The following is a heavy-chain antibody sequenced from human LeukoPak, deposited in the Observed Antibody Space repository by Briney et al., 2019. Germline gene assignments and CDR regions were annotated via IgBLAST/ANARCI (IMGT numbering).Heavy chain of an antibody. CDR1: GFTINNYA. J-gene: IGHJ5*01. CDR2: LSASGGTI. CDR3: AKKGVTVIGSNWFDS. Sequence: GGSLRLSCAASGFTINNYAMSWVRQAPGKGLEWVSILSASGGTIYYADSVKGRFTISRDNSKNTLYLQMNSLRAEDTAVYYCAKKGVTVIGSNWFDSWGQGTLVTVSS. D-gene: IGHD4-11*01. V-gene: IGHV3-23*01.